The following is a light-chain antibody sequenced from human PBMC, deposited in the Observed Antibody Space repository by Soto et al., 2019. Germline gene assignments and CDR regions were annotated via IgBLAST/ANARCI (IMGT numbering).Light chain of an antibody. CDR1: QSVSRK. J-gene: IGKJ1*01. Sequence: EIVMTQSPATLSVSPGERATLSCRASQSVSRKLAWYQQTRGQAPRLLMYGASTRATGVPARFSGSGSGTEFTLTLSNLQSEDFAVYHCQQYDKWPRTFGQGTKVDIK. V-gene: IGKV3-15*01. CDR2: GAS. CDR3: QQYDKWPRT.